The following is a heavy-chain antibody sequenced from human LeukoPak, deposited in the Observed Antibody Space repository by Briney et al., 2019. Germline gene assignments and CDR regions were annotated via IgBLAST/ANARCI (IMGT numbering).Heavy chain of an antibody. V-gene: IGHV3-73*01. J-gene: IGHJ4*02. CDR1: GFSFSDSA. CDR3: TTRGDKYGLHY. CDR2: VRTKTDSYAT. Sequence: GGSLRLSCADSGFSFSDSALHWVRQASGKGLEWVGHVRTKTDSYATTYSASVQGRFTISRDDSKNTAYLQMNSLKSEDTAVYYCTTRGDKYGLHYWGQGTLVTVSS. D-gene: IGHD5-18*01.